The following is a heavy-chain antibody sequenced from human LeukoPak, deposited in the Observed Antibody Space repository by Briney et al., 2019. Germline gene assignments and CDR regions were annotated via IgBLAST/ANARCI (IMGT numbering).Heavy chain of an antibody. CDR3: ARDLEYYYDSSGYGDY. Sequence: GRSLRLSCAASGFTFSSYGMHWVRQTPGKGLEWVAVISYDGSNKYYADSVKGRFTISRDNSKNTLYLQMNSLRAEDTAVYYCARDLEYYYDSSGYGDYWGQGTLVTVSS. D-gene: IGHD3-22*01. V-gene: IGHV3-30*03. J-gene: IGHJ4*02. CDR2: ISYDGSNK. CDR1: GFTFSSYG.